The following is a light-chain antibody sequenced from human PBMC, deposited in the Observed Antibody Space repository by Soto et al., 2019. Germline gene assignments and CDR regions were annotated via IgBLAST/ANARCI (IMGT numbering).Light chain of an antibody. CDR2: KAS. CDR3: QQYNNWPPWT. Sequence: DIQMTKGPSTLSPSLGTRVAITCRASQSISNWLAWYQQKPGKAPKLLIYKASSLESGVSSRFSGSGSGTEFTLTISSLQSEDFAVYYCQQYNNWPPWTFGQGTKVDIK. J-gene: IGKJ1*01. V-gene: IGKV1-5*03. CDR1: QSISNW.